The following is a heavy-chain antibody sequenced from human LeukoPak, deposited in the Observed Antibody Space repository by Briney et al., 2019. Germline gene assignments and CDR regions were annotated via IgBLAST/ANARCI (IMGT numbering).Heavy chain of an antibody. D-gene: IGHD3-22*01. CDR1: GYTFTSHF. V-gene: IGHV1-46*01. CDR2: INPRGGST. J-gene: IGHJ3*02. Sequence: ASVKVSCKASGYTFTSHFMHWVRQAPGQGLEWMGIINPRGGSTSYTQKFQGRVTMTRDTSTSTVYMELSSLRSEDTAAYYCARVKSYCYDTSDKDAFDIWGQGTMVTVSS. CDR3: ARVKSYCYDTSDKDAFDI.